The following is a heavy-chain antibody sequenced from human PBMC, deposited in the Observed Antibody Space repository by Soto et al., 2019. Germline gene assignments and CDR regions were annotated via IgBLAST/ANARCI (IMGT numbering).Heavy chain of an antibody. J-gene: IGHJ4*02. Sequence: EVQLVESGGGLVQPGGSLRLPCAASGFSFSVYSMNWVRQAPGKGLEWVSYISGSSSTIYYADSVKGRFTISRDNAKNSLYLQLSSLRDEDTAIYYCARESSGYPDSWGQGTLVTVSS. CDR2: ISGSSSTI. V-gene: IGHV3-48*02. CDR1: GFSFSVYS. CDR3: ARESSGYPDS. D-gene: IGHD3-22*01.